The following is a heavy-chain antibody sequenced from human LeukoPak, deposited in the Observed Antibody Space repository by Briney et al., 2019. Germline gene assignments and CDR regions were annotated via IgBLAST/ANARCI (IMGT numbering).Heavy chain of an antibody. V-gene: IGHV3-48*01. D-gene: IGHD6-6*01. CDR3: ARDPEYPHDAFDI. CDR1: GFTFSSYG. J-gene: IGHJ3*02. Sequence: GGSLRLSCAASGFTFSSYGMHWVRQAPGKGLEWVSYISSSSSTIYYADSVKGRFTISRDNSKNTLYLQMNSLRAEDTAVYYCARDPEYPHDAFDIWGQGTMVTVSS. CDR2: ISSSSSTI.